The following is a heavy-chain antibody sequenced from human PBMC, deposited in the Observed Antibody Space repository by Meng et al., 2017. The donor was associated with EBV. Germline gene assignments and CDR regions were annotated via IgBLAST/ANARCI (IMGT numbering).Heavy chain of an antibody. D-gene: IGHD4-17*01. CDR1: GGILRSVA. V-gene: IGHV1-69*01. Sequence: QAPPVQSSAGVKPTGAAVQVSCKPTGGILRSVASSWVRHAPGQGLEWMGGIIPLFHTTNYAQKFQGRLHIIADESSATTYMELSSLRSEDTAIYYCASAEHYGDYVFEYWGQGTLVTVSS. J-gene: IGHJ4*02. CDR2: IIPLFHTT. CDR3: ASAEHYGDYVFEY.